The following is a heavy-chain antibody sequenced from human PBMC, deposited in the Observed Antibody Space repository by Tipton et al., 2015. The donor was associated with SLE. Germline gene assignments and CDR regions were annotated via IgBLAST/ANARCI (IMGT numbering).Heavy chain of an antibody. CDR2: IHYDGNT. V-gene: IGHV4-59*01. CDR1: SGSISGYY. Sequence: LRLSCTVSSGSISGYYWTWIRQPPGKGLEWIGYIHYDGNTNYNPSLKSRVTFSVDTSKNQFSLNMTSVTAADTAVYYCARRFSSRIALGLDYYYYMDVWGKGTTVTVSS. CDR3: ARRFSSRIALGLDYYYYMDV. J-gene: IGHJ6*03. D-gene: IGHD6-19*01.